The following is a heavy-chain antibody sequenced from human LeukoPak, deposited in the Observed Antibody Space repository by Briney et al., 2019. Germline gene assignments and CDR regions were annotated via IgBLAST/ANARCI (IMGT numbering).Heavy chain of an antibody. CDR2: ISGSGGST. CDR1: GFTFSRYG. CDR3: AAISPYYYMDV. Sequence: GGSLRLSCAASGFTFSRYGMSWVRQAPGKGLEWVSAISGSGGSTYYADSVKGRFTISRDNSKNTLHLQMNSLRAEDTAVYYCAAISPYYYMDVWGKGTTVTISS. J-gene: IGHJ6*03. V-gene: IGHV3-23*01. D-gene: IGHD2-21*01.